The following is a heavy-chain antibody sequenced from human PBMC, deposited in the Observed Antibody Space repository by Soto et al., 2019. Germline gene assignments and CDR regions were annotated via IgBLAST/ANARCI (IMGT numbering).Heavy chain of an antibody. CDR1: GFTFSSYG. CDR2: IWYDGSNK. Sequence: QVQLVESGGGVVQPGRSLRLSCAASGFTFSSYGMHWVRQAPGKGLEWVAVIWYDGSNKCYADSVKGRFTISRDNSKNTLYLQMNSLRAEDTAVYYCARVSSGWYDAFDIWGQGTMVTVSS. J-gene: IGHJ3*02. CDR3: ARVSSGWYDAFDI. V-gene: IGHV3-33*01. D-gene: IGHD6-19*01.